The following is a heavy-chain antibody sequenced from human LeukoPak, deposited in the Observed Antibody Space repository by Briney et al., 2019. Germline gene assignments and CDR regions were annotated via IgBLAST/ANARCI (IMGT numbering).Heavy chain of an antibody. D-gene: IGHD6-19*01. V-gene: IGHV1-3*01. CDR1: GYTFTSYY. J-gene: IGHJ4*02. CDR2: INAGNGNT. Sequence: ASVKVSCKASGYTFTSYYMHWVRQAPGQRLEWMGWINAGNGNTKYSQKFQGRVTITRDTSASTAYMELSSLRSEDTAVYYCARGGSSGWPFDYWGQGTLVTVSS. CDR3: ARGGSSGWPFDY.